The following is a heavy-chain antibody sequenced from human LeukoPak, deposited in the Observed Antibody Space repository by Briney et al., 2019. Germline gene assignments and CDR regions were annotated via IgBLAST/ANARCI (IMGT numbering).Heavy chain of an antibody. J-gene: IGHJ2*01. CDR3: ARQQYYYDSSGYRALGRWYFDL. CDR2: FNYPGST. D-gene: IGHD3-22*01. V-gene: IGHV4-39*01. CDR1: GGSISSSSYY. Sequence: PSETLSLTCTVSGGSISSSSYYWGWIRQPPGKGLECIGSFNYPGSTYYNPSLRSRVTISVDTSKNQFSLKLSSVTAAGTTVYYCARQQYYYDSSGYRALGRWYFDLWGRGTLVTVSS.